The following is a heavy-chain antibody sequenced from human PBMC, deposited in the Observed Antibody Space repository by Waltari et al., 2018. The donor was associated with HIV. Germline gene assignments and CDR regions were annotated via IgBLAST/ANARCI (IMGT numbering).Heavy chain of an antibody. Sequence: VQLVASGGGLVQPGGSVRLSCAASGFTFSRYWTHRVRKAPGKGLLWVSRCKSYGRNTGYAEAVSGRITISSDNSRNTLYLEMSSRRVEVAAVYYCARVLSLGYRYRFHYFDYWGQRALVTVSS. CDR2: CKSYGRNT. J-gene: IGHJ4*02. CDR1: GFTFSRYW. CDR3: ARVLSLGYRYRFHYFDY. D-gene: IGHD3-16*02. V-gene: IGHV3-74*01.